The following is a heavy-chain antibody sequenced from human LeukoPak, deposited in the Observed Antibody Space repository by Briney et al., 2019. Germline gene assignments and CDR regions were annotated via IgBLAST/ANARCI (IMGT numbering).Heavy chain of an antibody. J-gene: IGHJ4*02. CDR2: IYYSGTT. D-gene: IGHD3-22*01. Sequence: PSETLSLTCTAISSNTYYWGWIRQSPGKGLEWIGNIYYSGTTYYNPSLKSRVTISLDTSTNQLSLRLSSVTSADTAFYYCARVRSYDSSGSYYDGGGDFDYWGQGPLVTVSS. CDR1: ISSNTYY. CDR3: ARVRSYDSSGSYYDGGGDFDY. V-gene: IGHV4-39*07.